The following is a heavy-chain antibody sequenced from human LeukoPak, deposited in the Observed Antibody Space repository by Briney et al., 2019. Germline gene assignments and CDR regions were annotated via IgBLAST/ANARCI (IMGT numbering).Heavy chain of an antibody. D-gene: IGHD5-24*01. CDR3: AQNPVGEMATMGALDI. CDR1: GGSISSSSYY. CDR2: IYYSGST. V-gene: IGHV4-39*01. Sequence: SETLSLTCTVSGGSISSSSYYWGWIRQPPGKGLEWIGSIYYSGSTYYNPSLKSQVTISVDTSKNQFSLKLSSVTAADTAVYYCAQNPVGEMATMGALDIWGQGTMVTVSS. J-gene: IGHJ3*02.